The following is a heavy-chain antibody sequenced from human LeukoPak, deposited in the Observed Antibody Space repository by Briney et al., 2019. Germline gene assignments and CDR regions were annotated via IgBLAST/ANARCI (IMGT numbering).Heavy chain of an antibody. J-gene: IGHJ4*02. Sequence: ASVKVSCKASGYTFTSCYMHWVRQAPGQGLEWMGIINPSGCSTSYAQKFQGRVTMTRDMSTSTVYMELSSLRSEDTAVYYCARDRDYGDYGDYYFDYWGQGTLVTVSS. V-gene: IGHV1-46*01. CDR3: ARDRDYGDYGDYYFDY. CDR2: INPSGCST. CDR1: GYTFTSCY. D-gene: IGHD4-17*01.